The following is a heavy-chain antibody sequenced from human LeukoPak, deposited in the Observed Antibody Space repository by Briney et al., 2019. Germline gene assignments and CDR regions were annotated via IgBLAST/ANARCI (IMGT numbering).Heavy chain of an antibody. CDR3: ARDKRSGSYYRGMYYYGMDV. D-gene: IGHD3-10*01. V-gene: IGHV4-59*01. J-gene: IGHJ6*02. CDR2: IYYSGST. Sequence: PSETLSLTCTVSGGSISSYYWSWIRQPPGKGLEWIGYIYYSGSTNYNPSLKSRVTISVDTSKNQFSLKRSSVTAADTAVYYCARDKRSGSYYRGMYYYGMDVWGQGTTVTVSS. CDR1: GGSISSYY.